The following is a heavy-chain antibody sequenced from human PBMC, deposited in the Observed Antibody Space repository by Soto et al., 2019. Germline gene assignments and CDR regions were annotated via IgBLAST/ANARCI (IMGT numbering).Heavy chain of an antibody. J-gene: IGHJ6*02. CDR1: GYTFTTYD. Sequence: QVQLVQSGAEVRKPGASVKVSCKASGYTFTTYDINWVRQATGQGLEWMGWMNPNSGNTVYAQKFQGRVTMTGNTSINTAYMELTSLTSDDTAVYYCARYHYYYCMDVWGQGTTVTVSS. V-gene: IGHV1-8*01. CDR3: ARYHYYYCMDV. CDR2: MNPNSGNT. D-gene: IGHD3-22*01.